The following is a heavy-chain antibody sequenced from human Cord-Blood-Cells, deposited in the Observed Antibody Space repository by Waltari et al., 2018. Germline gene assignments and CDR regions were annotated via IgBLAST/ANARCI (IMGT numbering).Heavy chain of an antibody. Sequence: QVQLQESRPGLVKPSETLSLTCTVSGGSLSSYYWSWIRQPPGKGLEWIGYIYYSGSTNYNPSLKSRVTISLDTSKNQFSLKLSSVTAADTAVYYCARQGPSYGDYDYWGQGTLVTVSS. CDR3: ARQGPSYGDYDY. D-gene: IGHD4-17*01. J-gene: IGHJ4*02. CDR2: IYYSGST. CDR1: GGSLSSYY. V-gene: IGHV4-59*01.